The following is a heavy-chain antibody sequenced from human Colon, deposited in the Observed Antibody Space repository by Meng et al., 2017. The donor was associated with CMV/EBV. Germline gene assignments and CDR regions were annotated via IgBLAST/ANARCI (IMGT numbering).Heavy chain of an antibody. J-gene: IGHJ4*02. V-gene: IGHV4-30-4*08. Sequence: LSLTCTVSGDSIRNSDYYWSWIRQSPGKGLEWIGYIHDTGSTFYSPTLRSRVTVSVDTSKNQFFLRLTSVTAADTAVYYCARQQGSGSYVDSFDNWGQGTQVTVSS. CDR2: IHDTGST. CDR1: GDSIRNSDYY. D-gene: IGHD3-10*01. CDR3: ARQQGSGSYVDSFDN.